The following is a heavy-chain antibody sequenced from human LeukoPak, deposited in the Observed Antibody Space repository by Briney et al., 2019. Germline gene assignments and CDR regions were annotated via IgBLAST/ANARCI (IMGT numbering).Heavy chain of an antibody. CDR3: ASGDYDILTGYEYYFDY. V-gene: IGHV4-34*01. J-gene: IGHJ4*02. CDR1: GGSFSGYY. D-gene: IGHD3-9*01. Sequence: SETLSPTCTVYGGSFSGYYWSWIRQPPGKGLEWIGEINHSGSTNYNPSLKSRVTISVDTSKNQFSLKLSSVTAADTAVYYCASGDYDILTGYEYYFDYWGQGTLVTVSS. CDR2: INHSGST.